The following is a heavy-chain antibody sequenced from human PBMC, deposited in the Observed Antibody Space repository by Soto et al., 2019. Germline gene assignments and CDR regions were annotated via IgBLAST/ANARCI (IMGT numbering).Heavy chain of an antibody. Sequence: GGSLRLSCAASGFTFSSYAMNWVRQAPGKGLEWVSSISSSSTYIYYADSVKGRFTISRDNAKNSLYLQMNSLRAEDTAVYYCARPLHYYDGSVYSAYWGQGTLVTVSS. CDR2: ISSSSTYI. V-gene: IGHV3-21*01. J-gene: IGHJ4*02. D-gene: IGHD3-22*01. CDR1: GFTFSSYA. CDR3: ARPLHYYDGSVYSAY.